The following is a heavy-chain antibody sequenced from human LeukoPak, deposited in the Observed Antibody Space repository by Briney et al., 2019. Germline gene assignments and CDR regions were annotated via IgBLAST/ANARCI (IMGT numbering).Heavy chain of an antibody. CDR1: GFTFSNYS. V-gene: IGHV3-21*01. J-gene: IGHJ4*02. CDR2: IISNSNYI. Sequence: GGSLRLSCAASGFTFSNYSMNWVRQAPGKGLEWVSSIISNSNYIYYADSVKGRFTISRDNAKNSLYLQMNSLRAGDTAVYYCARDLGSSSWYEVDYWGQGTLVTVSS. D-gene: IGHD6-13*01. CDR3: ARDLGSSSWYEVDY.